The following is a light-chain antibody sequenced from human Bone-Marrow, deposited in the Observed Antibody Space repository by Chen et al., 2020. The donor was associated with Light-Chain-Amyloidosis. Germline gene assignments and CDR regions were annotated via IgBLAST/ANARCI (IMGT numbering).Light chain of an antibody. V-gene: IGLV2-23*02. CDR1: SSDVGSYNL. CDR2: EVS. J-gene: IGLJ2*01. Sequence: QPALTQPASVSGSPGQSLPISSSGTSSDVGSYNLVSWYQQHPGKAPKLMIYEVSKRPSGVSNRFSGSKSGNTASLTISGLQAEDEADYYCCSYAGSSTYVVFGGGTKLTVL. CDR3: CSYAGSSTYVV.